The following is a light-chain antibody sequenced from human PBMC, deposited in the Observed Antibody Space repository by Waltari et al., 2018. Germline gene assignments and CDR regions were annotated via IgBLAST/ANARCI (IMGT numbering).Light chain of an antibody. Sequence: QSALTQPDSVSGSPGQTITISCTGTSSDVGDYKYVSWYQQYPGKAPKVIIYDAINRPSGVSNRVSGSKSGNSASLTISGLQAEDEAHYFCASFISSTSGVFGGGTRLTVL. J-gene: IGLJ2*01. CDR1: SSDVGDYKY. CDR3: ASFISSTSGV. V-gene: IGLV2-14*03. CDR2: DAI.